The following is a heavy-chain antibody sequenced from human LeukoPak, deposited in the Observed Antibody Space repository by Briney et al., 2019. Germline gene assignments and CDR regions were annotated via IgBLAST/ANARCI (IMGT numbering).Heavy chain of an antibody. J-gene: IGHJ4*02. Sequence: GGSLRLSCAASGFTFSTFAMIWVRQPPGKGLEWVSSIFPSGGEIHYADSVRGRFTISRDNSKSTLSLQMNSLKASDTAMYYCARSGSSGWLALDYWGQGTLVTVSS. CDR2: IFPSGGEI. CDR1: GFTFSTFA. V-gene: IGHV3-23*01. CDR3: ARSGSSGWLALDY. D-gene: IGHD6-19*01.